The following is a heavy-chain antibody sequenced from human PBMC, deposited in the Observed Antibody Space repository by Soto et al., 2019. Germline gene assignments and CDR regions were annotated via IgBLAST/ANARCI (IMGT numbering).Heavy chain of an antibody. CDR3: ARSPYYYFDY. D-gene: IGHD3-10*01. CDR1: GGSISSSSYY. V-gene: IGHV4-39*01. Sequence: SETLSLTCTVSGGSISSSSYYWGWIRQPPGKGLEWIGSIYYSGSTYYNPSLKSRVTISVDTSKNQFSLKLSSVTAADTAVYYCARSPYYYFDYWGQGTLVTVSS. CDR2: IYYSGST. J-gene: IGHJ4*02.